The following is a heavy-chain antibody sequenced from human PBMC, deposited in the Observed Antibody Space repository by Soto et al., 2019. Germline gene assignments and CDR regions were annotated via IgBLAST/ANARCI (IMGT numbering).Heavy chain of an antibody. Sequence: QLQLQESGPGLVKPSETLSLTCTVSGGSISSSSYYWGWIRQPPGKGLEWIGSIYYSGSTYYNPSLKSRVTISVDTSKNQFSLKLSSVTAADTAVYYCARPSEDYYYYGMDVWGQGTTVTVSS. CDR1: GGSISSSSYY. CDR3: ARPSEDYYYYGMDV. CDR2: IYYSGST. J-gene: IGHJ6*02. V-gene: IGHV4-39*01.